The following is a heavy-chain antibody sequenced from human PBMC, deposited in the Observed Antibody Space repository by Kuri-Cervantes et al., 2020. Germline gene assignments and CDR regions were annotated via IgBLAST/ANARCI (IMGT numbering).Heavy chain of an antibody. V-gene: IGHV4-38-2*02. Sequence: GSLRLSCTVSGYSISSGYYWGWIRQPPGKGLEWIGSIYHSGSTYYNPSLKSRVTISVDTSKNQFSLKLGSVTAADTAVYYCARVRNIAAAGFDPWGQGTLVTVSS. CDR3: ARVRNIAAAGFDP. J-gene: IGHJ5*02. CDR1: GYSISSGYY. CDR2: IYHSGST. D-gene: IGHD6-13*01.